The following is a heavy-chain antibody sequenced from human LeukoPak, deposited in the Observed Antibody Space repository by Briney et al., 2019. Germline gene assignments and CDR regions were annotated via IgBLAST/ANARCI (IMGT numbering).Heavy chain of an antibody. V-gene: IGHV3-7*01. CDR2: IKQDGSEK. J-gene: IGHJ3*02. Sequence: PGGSLSLSCAASGFTFSTYWMSWVRQAPGKGLEWVANIKQDGSEKYYVDSVKGRFTISRDNAKNSLYLQMNSLRAEDTAVYYCARVPSTYSLPSDAFDIWGQGTMVTVSS. D-gene: IGHD5-18*01. CDR1: GFTFSTYW. CDR3: ARVPSTYSLPSDAFDI.